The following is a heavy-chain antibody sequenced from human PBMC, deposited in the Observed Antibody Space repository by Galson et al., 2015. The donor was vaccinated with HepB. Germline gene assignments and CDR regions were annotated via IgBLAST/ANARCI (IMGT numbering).Heavy chain of an antibody. CDR1: GYTFASTG. V-gene: IGHV1-18*04. CDR3: ARVVEMGLMGYFDY. D-gene: IGHD5-24*01. CDR2: ISTYSAKR. Sequence: SVKVSCKASGYTFASTGISWVRPAPGQGLEWMGRISTYSAKRYFALKFQGRVTMNTDTPTSTAYMELSSVRSEDTAVDYCARVVEMGLMGYFDYWGQGTLVIVSA. J-gene: IGHJ4*02.